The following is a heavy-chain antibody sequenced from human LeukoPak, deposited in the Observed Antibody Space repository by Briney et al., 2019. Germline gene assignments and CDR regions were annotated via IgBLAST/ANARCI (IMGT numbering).Heavy chain of an antibody. J-gene: IGHJ4*02. CDR3: ARHLDIAASGTFDY. CDR2: IYYSGST. Sequence: NPSETLSLTCTVSGGSISSHHGSWIRQPPGKGLEWIGYIYYSGSTNYKPSLKSRVTISVDTSKNQFSLKLTSVTAADTAVYYCARHLDIAASGTFDYWGQGTLVTVSS. D-gene: IGHD6-13*01. V-gene: IGHV4-59*08. CDR1: GGSISSHH.